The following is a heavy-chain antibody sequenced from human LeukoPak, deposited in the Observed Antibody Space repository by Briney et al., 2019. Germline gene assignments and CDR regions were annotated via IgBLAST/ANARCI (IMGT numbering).Heavy chain of an antibody. CDR3: ARANFLYCSSSTCLCDY. V-gene: IGHV1-2*02. Sequence: GASVKVSCKASGYTFTYYYMHWVRQAPGQGIEWMGWINPNDGDTNYAQKFQGRVTMTTDTSISTAHMEVSRLRSDDTAVYYCARANFLYCSSSTCLCDYWGQGTLVSVSS. D-gene: IGHD2-2*01. J-gene: IGHJ4*02. CDR1: GYTFTYYY. CDR2: INPNDGDT.